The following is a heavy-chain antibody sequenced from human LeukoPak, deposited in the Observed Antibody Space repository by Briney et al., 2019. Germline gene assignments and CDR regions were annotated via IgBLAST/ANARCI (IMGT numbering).Heavy chain of an antibody. V-gene: IGHV3-30*03. CDR3: ARDVTGSYSFDY. CDR2: ISYDGSKE. Sequence: TGGSLRLSCAASGFTFSSHGMHWVRQAPSKGLGWVALISYDGSKEYYADSVKGRFTLSRDNSKNTLHLQMNSLRAEDSALYYCARDVTGSYSFDYWGQGTLVTVSS. D-gene: IGHD1-26*01. CDR1: GFTFSSHG. J-gene: IGHJ4*02.